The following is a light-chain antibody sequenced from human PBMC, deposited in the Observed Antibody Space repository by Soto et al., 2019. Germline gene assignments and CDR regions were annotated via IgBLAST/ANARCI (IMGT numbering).Light chain of an antibody. Sequence: DIQMTQSPSSLSASVGDRVTITCRASQSISSYLNWYQQKPGKAPKLLIYAASSLQSGIPSRFSGSGTGTDFTLDISSLQPEDFVTYYCQQSYSTITCGQGTRLEIK. CDR2: AAS. J-gene: IGKJ5*01. CDR1: QSISSY. CDR3: QQSYSTIT. V-gene: IGKV1-39*01.